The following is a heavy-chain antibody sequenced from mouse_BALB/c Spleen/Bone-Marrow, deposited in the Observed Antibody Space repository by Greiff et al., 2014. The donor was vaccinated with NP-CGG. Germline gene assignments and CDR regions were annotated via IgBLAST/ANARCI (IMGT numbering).Heavy chain of an antibody. V-gene: IGHV1-18*01. J-gene: IGHJ4*01. D-gene: IGHD3-3*01. CDR3: ARWGWDFATGY. CDR2: INPDNGVT. Sequence: EVMLVESGPELVKPGASVKISCKTSGYTFTEYSMHWVKQSHGKSLEWIGGINPDNGVTSYNQKFKDKATLTVDKSSNTAYMELRSLTSEDSAVYFCARWGWDFATGYWGQGTSVTVSS. CDR1: GYTFTEYS.